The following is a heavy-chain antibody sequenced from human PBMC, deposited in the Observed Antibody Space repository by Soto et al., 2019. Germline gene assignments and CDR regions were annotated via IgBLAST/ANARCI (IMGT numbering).Heavy chain of an antibody. J-gene: IGHJ4*02. V-gene: IGHV1-3*01. CDR3: ARVMNPYSSSLYYFDY. CDR1: GYSVYIYV. CDR2: INVGNGNT. Sequence: VEVACEASGYSVYIYVVHGACKAHGQRLEWMGWINVGNGNTKYSQKFQGRVTVTRDTSASTAYMELSSLRSEDTAVYYCARVMNPYSSSLYYFDYWGLGTLVTVSS. D-gene: IGHD6-13*01.